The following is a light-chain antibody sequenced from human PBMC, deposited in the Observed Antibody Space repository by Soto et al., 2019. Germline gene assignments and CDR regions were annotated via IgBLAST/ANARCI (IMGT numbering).Light chain of an antibody. J-gene: IGLJ3*02. Sequence: SYELTQPPSVSVAPGKTATMTCGGNNIGSKSVHGYQKRPGQAPMLVISYDSDRPSGIPERFSGSNSGNTATLAISRVEAGDQADYYCQVWDSSSEHPVFGGGTKLTVL. CDR3: QVWDSSSEHPV. CDR2: YDS. CDR1: NIGSKS. V-gene: IGLV3-21*04.